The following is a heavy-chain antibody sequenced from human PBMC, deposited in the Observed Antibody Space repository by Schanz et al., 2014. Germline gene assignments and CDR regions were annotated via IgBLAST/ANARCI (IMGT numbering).Heavy chain of an antibody. Sequence: QGQLVQSGAEVKKPGASVKVSCKASGYTFTDYPINWVRQAPGQRLEWMGWINAGTGNTEYSQKFQGRVTITRDTLASTAYMELRSLRSDDTAVYYCARGGYSSGWYDRDIAHFDYWGQGTLVTVSS. V-gene: IGHV1-3*01. CDR3: ARGGYSSGWYDRDIAHFDY. CDR1: GYTFTDYP. CDR2: INAGTGNT. J-gene: IGHJ4*02. D-gene: IGHD6-19*01.